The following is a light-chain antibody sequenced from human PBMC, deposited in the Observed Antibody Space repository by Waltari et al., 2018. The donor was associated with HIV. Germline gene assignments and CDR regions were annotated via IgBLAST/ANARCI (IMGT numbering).Light chain of an antibody. V-gene: IGLV3-21*02. Sequence: YVLTQPPSVSVAPGQTARITCGGNNIESKAVHWYQQKPGQAPVLVVSDDSDRPSGIPERFSGSKSGNMATLTISRVEAGDEADYYCQVWDTTSDHPVFGGGTTLTVL. CDR2: DDS. J-gene: IGLJ3*02. CDR3: QVWDTTSDHPV. CDR1: NIESKA.